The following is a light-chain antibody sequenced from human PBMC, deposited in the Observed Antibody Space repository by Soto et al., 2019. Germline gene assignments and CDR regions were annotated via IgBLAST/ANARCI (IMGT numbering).Light chain of an antibody. CDR1: QSISNF. Sequence: EIVLTQSPATLSLSPGERATLSCRASQSISNFLAWYQQKPGQAPRLLIYDASKMATDIPDRFIGSGSGTDFPLTISSLEPEDFAVYYCHQRSNWPPFTFGGGTKVEI. J-gene: IGKJ4*01. CDR2: DAS. CDR3: HQRSNWPPFT. V-gene: IGKV3-11*01.